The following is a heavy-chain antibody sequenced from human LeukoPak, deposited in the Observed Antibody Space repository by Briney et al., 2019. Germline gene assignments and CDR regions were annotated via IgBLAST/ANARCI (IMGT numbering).Heavy chain of an antibody. CDR2: IYSGGST. V-gene: IGHV3-53*01. D-gene: IGHD4-17*01. J-gene: IGHJ4*02. CDR1: GFTVSSNY. Sequence: GGSLRLSCAASGFTVSSNYMSWVRQAPGKGLEWVSVIYSGGSTYYADSVKGRFTISRDNSKNTLYLQMNSLRAEDTAVYYCARDYQYGPFDYWGQGTLVTVSS. CDR3: ARDYQYGPFDY.